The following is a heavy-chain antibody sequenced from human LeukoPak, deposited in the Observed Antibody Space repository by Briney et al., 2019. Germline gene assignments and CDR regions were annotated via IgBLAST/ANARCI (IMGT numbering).Heavy chain of an antibody. J-gene: IGHJ4*02. V-gene: IGHV3-21*01. CDR3: ARDLTGATHFDY. D-gene: IGHD1-26*01. Sequence: GGSLRLSCAASGITFSSYSMNWVRQAPGKGLEWVSSISSSSSYIYYADSVKGRFTISRDNAKNSLYLQMNSLRAEDTAVYYCARDLTGATHFDYWGQGTLVTVSS. CDR2: ISSSSSYI. CDR1: GITFSSYS.